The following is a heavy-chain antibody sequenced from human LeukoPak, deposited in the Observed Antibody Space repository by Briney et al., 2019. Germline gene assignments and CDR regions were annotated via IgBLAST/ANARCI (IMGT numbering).Heavy chain of an antibody. V-gene: IGHV3-7*01. J-gene: IGHJ4*02. Sequence: GGSLRLSCAASGFLFSNYWMQWVRQAPGKGLEWVANIRQDGGETYYVDSVKGRFTISRDNAQNSLYLQMTSLRVEDMAIYYCVRGGFFRYSGTSGDYWGQGSQVTVSS. CDR2: IRQDGGET. CDR3: VRGGFFRYSGTSGDY. CDR1: GFLFSNYW. D-gene: IGHD1-26*01.